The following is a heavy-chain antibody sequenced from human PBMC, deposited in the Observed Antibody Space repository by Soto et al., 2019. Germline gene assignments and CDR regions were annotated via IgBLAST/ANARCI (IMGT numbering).Heavy chain of an antibody. J-gene: IGHJ4*02. D-gene: IGHD6-25*01. V-gene: IGHV3-23*01. CDR2: ISGSGGST. CDR3: ARSREIIASAGSFDY. CDR1: GFTFSSYA. Sequence: GGSLRLCCAASGFTFSSYAMSWVRQAPGKGLEWVSAISGSGGSTYYADSVKGRFTISRDNSKNTLHLQMKSLRAEDTAVYYCARSREIIASAGSFDYWGQGTLVTVSS.